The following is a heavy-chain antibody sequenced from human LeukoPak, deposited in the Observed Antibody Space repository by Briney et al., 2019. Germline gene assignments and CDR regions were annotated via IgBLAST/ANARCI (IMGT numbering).Heavy chain of an antibody. CDR3: ARCDSSGYCLDY. Sequence: SVTVSCKASGGTFSSYAISWVRQAPGQGLEWMGGIIPIFGTANYAQKFQGRVAITADKSTSTAYMELSSLRSEDTAVYYCARCDSSGYCLDYWGQGTLVTVSS. V-gene: IGHV1-69*06. CDR1: GGTFSSYA. D-gene: IGHD3-22*01. J-gene: IGHJ4*02. CDR2: IIPIFGTA.